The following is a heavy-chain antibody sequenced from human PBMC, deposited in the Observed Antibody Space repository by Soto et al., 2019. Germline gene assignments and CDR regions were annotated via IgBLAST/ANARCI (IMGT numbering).Heavy chain of an antibody. CDR2: MNPNSGNT. V-gene: IGHV1-8*01. D-gene: IGHD6-13*01. Sequence: QVQLVQSGAEVKKPGASVKVSCKASGYTFTSYDINWVRQATGQGLEWMGWMNPNSGNTGYAQKFQGRVTMTRNTSISTAYMELSSLISEDTAVYYCARVIFIAAAGTTPYFNYWGQGTLVTVSS. CDR3: ARVIFIAAAGTTPYFNY. CDR1: GYTFTSYD. J-gene: IGHJ4*02.